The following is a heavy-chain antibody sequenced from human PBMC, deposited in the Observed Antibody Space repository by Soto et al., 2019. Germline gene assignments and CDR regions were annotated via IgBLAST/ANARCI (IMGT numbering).Heavy chain of an antibody. D-gene: IGHD3-22*01. CDR1: GGTFSSYA. Sequence: SVKVSCKASGGTFSSYAISWVRQAPGQGLEWMGGIIPIFGTANYAQKFQGRVTITADESTSTAYMELSSLRSEDTAVYYCARGHRDYYDSSGYYRPLEYFQHCGQGTLVTVSS. CDR3: ARGHRDYYDSSGYYRPLEYFQH. J-gene: IGHJ1*01. CDR2: IIPIFGTA. V-gene: IGHV1-69*13.